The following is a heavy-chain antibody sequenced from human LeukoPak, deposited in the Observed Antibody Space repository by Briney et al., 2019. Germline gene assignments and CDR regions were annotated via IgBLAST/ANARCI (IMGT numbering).Heavy chain of an antibody. CDR1: GFTFSSYS. CDR2: ISSSSSYI. CDR3: ARDSRYYYDSSGSPHDAFDI. Sequence: TGGSLRLSCAASGFTFSSYSMNWVRQAPGKGLEWVSSISSSSSYIYYADSVKGRFTISRDNAKNSLNLQMNSLRAEDTAVYYCARDSRYYYDSSGSPHDAFDIWGQGTMVTVPS. J-gene: IGHJ3*02. V-gene: IGHV3-21*01. D-gene: IGHD3-22*01.